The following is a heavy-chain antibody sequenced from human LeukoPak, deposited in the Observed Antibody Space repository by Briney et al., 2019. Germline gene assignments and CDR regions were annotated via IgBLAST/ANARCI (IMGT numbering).Heavy chain of an antibody. V-gene: IGHV3-23*01. D-gene: IGHD3-16*02. CDR3: AKGYYDYVWGSYHFDY. CDR2: ISGSGGST. J-gene: IGHJ4*02. CDR1: RFTFSSYA. Sequence: PGGSLRLSCAAYRFTFSSYAMSWVRQAPGKGLEWVSAISGSGGSTYYADSVKGRFTISRDNSRDTLYLQMNSLRAEDTAVYYCAKGYYDYVWGSYHFDYWGQGTLVTVSS.